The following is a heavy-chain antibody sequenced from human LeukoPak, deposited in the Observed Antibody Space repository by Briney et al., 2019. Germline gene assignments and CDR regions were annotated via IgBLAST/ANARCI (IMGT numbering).Heavy chain of an antibody. D-gene: IGHD2/OR15-2a*01. J-gene: IGHJ4*02. CDR1: GGSISSSSYY. Sequence: SETLSLTCNVSGGSISSSSYYWGWIRQPPGKGLEWIGSIYYSESTYYNPSLKSRVTISIDTSKNQFSLRLSSVTAADTAVYYCARDILSASGYFDYWGQGTLVTVSS. CDR2: IYYSEST. V-gene: IGHV4-39*07. CDR3: ARDILSASGYFDY.